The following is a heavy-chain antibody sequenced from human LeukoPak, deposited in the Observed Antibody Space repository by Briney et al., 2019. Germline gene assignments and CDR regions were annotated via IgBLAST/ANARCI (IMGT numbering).Heavy chain of an antibody. Sequence: SETLSLTCTVSGGSISSGDYYWSWIRQPPGKGLEWIGYIYYSGGTYYNPSLKSRVTISVDTSRNQFSLKLSSVTAADTAVYYCAREGSDGYSYGTGWFDPWGQGTLVTVSS. V-gene: IGHV4-30-4*01. CDR2: IYYSGGT. D-gene: IGHD5-18*01. CDR1: GGSISSGDYY. J-gene: IGHJ5*02. CDR3: AREGSDGYSYGTGWFDP.